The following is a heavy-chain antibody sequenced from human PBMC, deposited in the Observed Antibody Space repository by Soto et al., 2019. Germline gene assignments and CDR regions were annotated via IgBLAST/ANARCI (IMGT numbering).Heavy chain of an antibody. D-gene: IGHD2-15*01. CDR2: IYPGDSDT. CDR3: ARPITGYCSGGSCFGGWYFDY. J-gene: IGHJ4*02. V-gene: IGHV5-51*01. CDR1: GYSFTSYW. Sequence: GESLKISCKGSGYSFTSYWIGWVRQMPGKGLEWMGIIYPGDSDTRYSPSFQGQVTISADKSISTAYLQWSSLKASDTAMYYCARPITGYCSGGSCFGGWYFDYWGQGTLVTVSS.